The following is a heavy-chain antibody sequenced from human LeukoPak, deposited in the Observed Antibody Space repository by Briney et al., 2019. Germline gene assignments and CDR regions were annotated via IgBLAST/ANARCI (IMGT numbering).Heavy chain of an antibody. Sequence: PSQTLSLTCTVSGGSISSGGYYWSWIRQPPGKGLEWIGYIYHSGSTYYNPSLKSRVTISVDRSKNQFSLKLSSVTAADTAVYYCARAEDYDILTGPLGYWGQGTLVTVSS. V-gene: IGHV4-30-2*01. CDR1: GGSISSGGYY. D-gene: IGHD3-9*01. CDR2: IYHSGST. CDR3: ARAEDYDILTGPLGY. J-gene: IGHJ4*02.